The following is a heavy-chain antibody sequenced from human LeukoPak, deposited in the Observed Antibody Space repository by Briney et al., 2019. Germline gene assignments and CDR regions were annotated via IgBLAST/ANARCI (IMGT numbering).Heavy chain of an antibody. CDR2: ISYDGSNK. V-gene: IGHV3-30*18. CDR1: GFTFSSYW. D-gene: IGHD3-16*01. J-gene: IGHJ4*02. CDR3: AKDKGEERFFQPHDY. Sequence: PGGSLRLSCAASGFTFSSYWMSWVRQAPGKGLEWVAVISYDGSNKYYADSVKGRFTISRDNSKNTLYLQMNSLRAEDTAVYYCAKDKGEERFFQPHDYWGQGTLVTVSS.